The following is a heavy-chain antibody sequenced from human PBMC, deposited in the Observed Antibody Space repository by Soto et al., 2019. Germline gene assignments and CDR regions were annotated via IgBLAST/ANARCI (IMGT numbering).Heavy chain of an antibody. Sequence: SETLSLTCTVSGGSISSSSYYWGWIRQPPGKGLEWIGSIYYSGSTYYNPSLKSRVTISVDTSKNQFSLKLSSVTAADTAVYYCASWAAAGLDYWGQGTLVTVSS. CDR3: ASWAAAGLDY. J-gene: IGHJ4*02. D-gene: IGHD6-13*01. V-gene: IGHV4-39*01. CDR1: GGSISSSSYY. CDR2: IYYSGST.